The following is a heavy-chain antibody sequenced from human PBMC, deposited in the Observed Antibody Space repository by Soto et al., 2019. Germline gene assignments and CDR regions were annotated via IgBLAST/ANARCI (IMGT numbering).Heavy chain of an antibody. J-gene: IGHJ5*01. CDR3: ARGPGIAAAGTLDS. CDR1: GGSFSGYY. Sequence: QVQLQQWGAGLLKPSETLSLTCAVYGGSFSGYYWSWIRQPPGKGLEWIGEINHSGSTNYNPSLKSRLTIPVATAKNQFSLKLCSVPAADTAVYYCARGPGIAAAGTLDSWGQGTLVTVSS. V-gene: IGHV4-34*01. CDR2: INHSGST. D-gene: IGHD6-13*01.